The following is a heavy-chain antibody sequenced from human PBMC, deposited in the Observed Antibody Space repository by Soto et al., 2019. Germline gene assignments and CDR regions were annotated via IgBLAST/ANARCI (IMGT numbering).Heavy chain of an antibody. V-gene: IGHV3-74*01. J-gene: IGHJ6*03. CDR2: ISSDGSST. Sequence: GGSLRLSCAASGFTFSSYAMSWVRQAPGKGLEWVSRISSDGSSTSYADSVKGRFTISRDNAKNTLYLQMNSLRAEDTAVYYCALKHSSSWAYFYYYMDVWGKGTTVTVSS. D-gene: IGHD6-13*01. CDR1: GFTFSSYA. CDR3: ALKHSSSWAYFYYYMDV.